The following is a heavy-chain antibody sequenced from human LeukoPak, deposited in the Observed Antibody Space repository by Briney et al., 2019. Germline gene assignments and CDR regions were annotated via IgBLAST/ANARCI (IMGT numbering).Heavy chain of an antibody. V-gene: IGHV3-23*01. Sequence: GGSLRLSCASSEFTFGSCAMNWVRQAPGKGLEWVSGISYSGASTYYGDSVKGRFTISRDNADNTLYLQMNTLGAEDTAIYYCARSISSSSSFDYWGQGTLVTVSS. J-gene: IGHJ4*02. CDR2: ISYSGAST. D-gene: IGHD6-6*01. CDR1: EFTFGSCA. CDR3: ARSISSSSSFDY.